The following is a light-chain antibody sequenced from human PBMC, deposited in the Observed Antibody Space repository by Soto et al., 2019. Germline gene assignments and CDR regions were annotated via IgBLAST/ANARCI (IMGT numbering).Light chain of an antibody. J-gene: IGKJ5*01. V-gene: IGKV3-11*01. Sequence: EIVLTQSPATRSLSPGERATLSCRASQSVSSYLAWYHQKPGQAPRLLIYDASNRATGIPARFSGSGSGTDFTLTISSLEPEDFAVYYCQQRSNGPLITFGQGTRLEI. CDR3: QQRSNGPLIT. CDR1: QSVSSY. CDR2: DAS.